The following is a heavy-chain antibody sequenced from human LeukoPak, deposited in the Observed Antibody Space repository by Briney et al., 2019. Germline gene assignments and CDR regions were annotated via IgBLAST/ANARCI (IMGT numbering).Heavy chain of an antibody. J-gene: IGHJ4*02. CDR2: ITGSGDST. CDR1: GFTFTDYA. V-gene: IGHV3-23*01. D-gene: IGHD6-25*01. Sequence: GGSLRLSCAASGFTFTDYAMSSVRQAPGKGLEWVSAITGSGDSTYYADSVKGRFTISRDNSKTTLYLKMNSLRAEDTALYYCAKDVSIAAAGQFDYWGQGTLVTVSS. CDR3: AKDVSIAAAGQFDY.